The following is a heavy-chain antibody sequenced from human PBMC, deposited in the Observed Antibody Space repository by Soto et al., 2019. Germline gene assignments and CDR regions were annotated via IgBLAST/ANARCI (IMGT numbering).Heavy chain of an antibody. CDR3: ARFTLTTSYFDF. V-gene: IGHV4-4*02. CDR2: IHHSGSM. J-gene: IGHJ4*02. CDR1: GDSISSDNW. D-gene: IGHD4-4*01. Sequence: QVQLQESGPGLVKPSGTLSLTCAVSGDSISSDNWWSWVRQTPGKGLEWIGEIHHSGSMNYNPSLKSRVTISVDNSKNHFSLKLSSVTAADTAVYYCARFTLTTSYFDFWGQGTLVTVSS.